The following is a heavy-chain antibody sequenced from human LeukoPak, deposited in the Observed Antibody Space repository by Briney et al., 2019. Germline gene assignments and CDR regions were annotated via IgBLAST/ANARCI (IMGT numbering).Heavy chain of an antibody. CDR2: INAGNGNT. D-gene: IGHD4-17*01. J-gene: IGHJ4*02. CDR1: GYTFTSYA. CDR3: ARAGDYGDGLDY. V-gene: IGHV1-3*01. Sequence: ASVKVSCKASGYTFTSYAMHWVRQAPGQRLEWMGWINAGNGNTKYSQKFQGRVTITRDTSASTAYMELRSLRSDDTAVYYCARAGDYGDGLDYWGQGTLVTVSS.